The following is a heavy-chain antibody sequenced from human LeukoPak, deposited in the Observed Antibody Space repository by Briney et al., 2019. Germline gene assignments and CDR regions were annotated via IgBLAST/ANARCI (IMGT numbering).Heavy chain of an antibody. V-gene: IGHV3-7*05. Sequence: PGGSLRLSCAASGFTFSSYWMSWVRQAPGKGLEWVANIKEDGSAKYSVDSVKGRFTISRDNAKNTLYLQMSSLRAEDTAVYYCANSPKSDYWGQGTLVTVSS. CDR3: ANSPKSDY. D-gene: IGHD1-26*01. CDR2: IKEDGSAK. CDR1: GFTFSSYW. J-gene: IGHJ4*02.